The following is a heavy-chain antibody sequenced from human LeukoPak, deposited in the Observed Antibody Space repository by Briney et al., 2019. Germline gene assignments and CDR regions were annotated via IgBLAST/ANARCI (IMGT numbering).Heavy chain of an antibody. D-gene: IGHD3-22*01. CDR2: IYYSGST. V-gene: IGHV4-30-4*01. CDR3: ARVDYDSSVVDY. Sequence: SETLSLTCTVSGGSISSGGYYWSWIRQPPGKGLEWIGYIYYSGSTYYNPSLKSRVTISVDTSKNQFSLKLSSVTAADTAVYYCARVDYDSSVVDYWGQGTLVTVSS. J-gene: IGHJ4*02. CDR1: GGSISSGGYY.